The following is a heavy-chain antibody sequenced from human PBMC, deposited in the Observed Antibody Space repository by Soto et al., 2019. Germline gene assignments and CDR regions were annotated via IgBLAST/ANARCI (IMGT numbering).Heavy chain of an antibody. V-gene: IGHV3-11*06. J-gene: IGHJ6*02. CDR1: EFPFSEYY. CDR3: AREHLRDFWSGQWPYYYYGMDV. CDR2: ISSSRSYT. D-gene: IGHD3-3*01. Sequence: GGSLLLSCAGSEFPFSEYYMSWIRQAPRKGLERVSYISSSRSYTNYAASVKGRFTISRDNAKNSLYLQMNSLRAEDTAVYYCAREHLRDFWSGQWPYYYYGMDVWGQGTTVTVSS.